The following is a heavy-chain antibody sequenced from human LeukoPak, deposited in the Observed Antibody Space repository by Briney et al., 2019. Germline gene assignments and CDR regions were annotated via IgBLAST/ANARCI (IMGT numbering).Heavy chain of an antibody. CDR3: AREVWYYSQ. J-gene: IGHJ4*02. CDR2: MYPNSGGT. CDR1: GYTFTDNY. D-gene: IGHD6-13*01. Sequence: ASVKVSGKASGYTFTDNYVHWVRQVPGQGLEWMGWMYPNSGGTNYAQKFQGRVTMTRDTSISTAYLDLSGLRSDDTAVYYCAREVWYYSQWGQGTLVTVSS. V-gene: IGHV1-2*02.